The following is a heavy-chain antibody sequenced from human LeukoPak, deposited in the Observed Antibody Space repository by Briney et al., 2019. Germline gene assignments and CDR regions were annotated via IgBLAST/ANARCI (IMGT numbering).Heavy chain of an antibody. Sequence: GGSLRLSCAASGFTFSSYSMDWVRPAPGKGLEGVAVISYDGSNKYYADSVKGRFTISRDNSKNTLYLQMNSLRAEDTAVYYCARGSGDAYYDSSGYLDYWGQGTLVTVSS. CDR1: GFTFSSYS. CDR2: ISYDGSNK. D-gene: IGHD3-22*01. V-gene: IGHV3-30*03. CDR3: ARGSGDAYYDSSGYLDY. J-gene: IGHJ4*02.